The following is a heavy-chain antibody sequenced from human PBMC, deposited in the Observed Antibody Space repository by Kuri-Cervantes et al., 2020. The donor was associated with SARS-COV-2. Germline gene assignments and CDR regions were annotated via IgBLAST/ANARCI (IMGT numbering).Heavy chain of an antibody. Sequence: GESLKISCAASGFTFSSYGMHWVRQAPGKGLEWVAVIWYDGSNKYYADSVKGRFTISRDNSKNTLYLQMNSLRAEDTAVYYCARGRTSRWLQDYYYYYGMDVWGQGTTVTVSS. J-gene: IGHJ6*02. CDR3: ARGRTSRWLQDYYYYYGMDV. V-gene: IGHV3-33*01. D-gene: IGHD5-24*01. CDR1: GFTFSSYG. CDR2: IWYDGSNK.